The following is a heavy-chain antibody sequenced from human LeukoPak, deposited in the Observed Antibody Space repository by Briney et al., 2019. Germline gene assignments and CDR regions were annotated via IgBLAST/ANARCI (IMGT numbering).Heavy chain of an antibody. Sequence: GGSLRLSCVASGLTFSSHAMTWVRQTPEKGLEWVSGITGSGGSTYHAESVKGRFTISRDNSKNTLYLQMNNLRAEDTAIYYCASRPASETYFAVFDHWGQGTLVTVSS. J-gene: IGHJ4*02. D-gene: IGHD1-26*01. CDR2: ITGSGGST. CDR3: ASRPASETYFAVFDH. V-gene: IGHV3-23*01. CDR1: GLTFSSHA.